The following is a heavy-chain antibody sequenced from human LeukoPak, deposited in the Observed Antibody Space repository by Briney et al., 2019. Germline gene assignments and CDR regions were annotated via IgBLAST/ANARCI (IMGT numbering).Heavy chain of an antibody. D-gene: IGHD3-10*01. V-gene: IGHV3-30-3*01. Sequence: PGGSLRLSCAASGFTFSSYAMHWVRQAPGKGLEWVAVISYDGSNKYYADSVKGRFTISRDNSKNTLYLQMNSLRAEDTAVYYCAREFTRVGEYFDYWGQGTLVTVSS. CDR3: AREFTRVGEYFDY. CDR2: ISYDGSNK. CDR1: GFTFSSYA. J-gene: IGHJ4*02.